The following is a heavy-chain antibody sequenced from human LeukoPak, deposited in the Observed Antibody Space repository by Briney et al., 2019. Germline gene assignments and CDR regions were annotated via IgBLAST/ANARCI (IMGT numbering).Heavy chain of an antibody. J-gene: IGHJ4*02. CDR3: ARDFTIFGVVIYDY. V-gene: IGHV3-11*04. CDR2: ISSSGSTI. D-gene: IGHD3-3*01. Sequence: PGGSLRLSCAASGFTFSDYYMSWLRQAPGKGLEWVSYISSSGSTIYYADSVKGRFTISRDNAKNSLYLQMNSLRAEDTAVYYCARDFTIFGVVIYDYWGQGTLVTVSS. CDR1: GFTFSDYY.